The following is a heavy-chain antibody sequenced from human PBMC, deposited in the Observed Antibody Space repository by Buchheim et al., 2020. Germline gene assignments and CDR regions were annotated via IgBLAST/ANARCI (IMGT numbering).Heavy chain of an antibody. D-gene: IGHD2-2*01. Sequence: QVQLVESGGGVVQPGRSLRLSCAASGFTFSSYGMHWVRQAPGKGLEWVAVISYDGSNKYYADSVKGRFTISRDNSKNPLYLQMNSLRAEDTAAYYCAKEVVVVPAHSYGMDVWGQGTT. CDR1: GFTFSSYG. CDR3: AKEVVVVPAHSYGMDV. J-gene: IGHJ6*02. CDR2: ISYDGSNK. V-gene: IGHV3-30*18.